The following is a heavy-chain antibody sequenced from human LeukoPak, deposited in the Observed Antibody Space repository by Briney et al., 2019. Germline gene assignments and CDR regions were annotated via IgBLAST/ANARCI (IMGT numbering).Heavy chain of an antibody. Sequence: PSETLSLTCTVSGGSISSYYWSWIRQPPGKGLEWIGYIYYSGSTNYNPSLKSRVTISVDTSKNQFSLKLSSVTAADTAVYYCARVLPAGYCSSTSCPNWFDPWGQGTLVTVSS. V-gene: IGHV4-59*01. D-gene: IGHD2-2*01. CDR1: GGSISSYY. CDR2: IYYSGST. CDR3: ARVLPAGYCSSTSCPNWFDP. J-gene: IGHJ5*02.